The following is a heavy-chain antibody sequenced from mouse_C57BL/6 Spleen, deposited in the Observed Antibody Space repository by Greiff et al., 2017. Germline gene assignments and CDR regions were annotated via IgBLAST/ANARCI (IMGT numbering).Heavy chain of an antibody. J-gene: IGHJ1*03. CDR3: AREGAYYGSSWRYFDV. D-gene: IGHD1-1*01. CDR2: ISYDGSN. Sequence: VQLQQSGPGLVKPSQSLSLTCSVTGYSITSGYYWNWIRQFPGNKLEWMGYISYDGSNNYNPSLKNRISITRDTSKNQFFLKLNSVTTEDTATYYCAREGAYYGSSWRYFDVGGTGTTVTVSS. V-gene: IGHV3-6*01. CDR1: GYSITSGYY.